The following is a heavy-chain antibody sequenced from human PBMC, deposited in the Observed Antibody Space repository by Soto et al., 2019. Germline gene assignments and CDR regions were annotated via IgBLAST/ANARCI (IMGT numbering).Heavy chain of an antibody. J-gene: IGHJ3*02. D-gene: IGHD3-16*02. CDR1: GFSLSTHGVG. CDR2: IYWDDDR. Sequence: QITLKESGPTLVTPTQTLTLTCTFSGFSLSTHGVGVGWIRQPPGKALEWLAVIYWDDDRRYSPSLKTRLTTTKDTSKNLVVLTLTNMDPVDTATYYCAHLTLTYGGVIGDDAFDMWGQGTMVTVSS. V-gene: IGHV2-5*02. CDR3: AHLTLTYGGVIGDDAFDM.